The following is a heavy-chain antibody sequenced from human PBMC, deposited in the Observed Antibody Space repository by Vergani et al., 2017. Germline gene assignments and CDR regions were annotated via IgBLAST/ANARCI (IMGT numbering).Heavy chain of an antibody. CDR3: ATLTGTTRTGDY. Sequence: QVQLVQSGAEVKKPGASVKVSCKASGYTFTGYDINWLRRATGQGLEWMGWMNPKSGNTGYAQKFQGRVTMTRNTSISTAYMELSSLRSEDTAVYYCATLTGTTRTGDYWGQGTLVTVAS. CDR1: GYTFTGYD. V-gene: IGHV1-8*01. D-gene: IGHD1-20*01. J-gene: IGHJ4*02. CDR2: MNPKSGNT.